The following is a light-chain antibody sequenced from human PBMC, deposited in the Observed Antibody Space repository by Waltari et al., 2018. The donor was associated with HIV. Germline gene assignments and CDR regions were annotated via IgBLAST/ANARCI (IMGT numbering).Light chain of an antibody. CDR2: DND. J-gene: IGLJ3*02. CDR1: KYNLGKED. Sequence: QSVLTQPPSVSAASGQSVAISCSGNKYNLGKEDVSWYQQLPGTAPNLLIFDNDKLPSVIPDRFSGSKSGTAGTLDSTGLQTGDEATYYCATWDCSLSSWVFGGGTKVTVL. V-gene: IGLV1-51*01. CDR3: ATWDCSLSSWV.